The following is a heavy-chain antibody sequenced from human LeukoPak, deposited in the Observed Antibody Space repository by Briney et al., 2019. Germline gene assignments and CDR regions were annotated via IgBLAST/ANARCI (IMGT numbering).Heavy chain of an antibody. D-gene: IGHD3-22*01. J-gene: IGHJ4*02. V-gene: IGHV3-64D*06. CDR2: ISSNGGST. Sequence: GGSLRLSCAASGFTFSSHWMSWVRQAPGKGLEYVSAISSNGGSTYYADSVKGRFTISRDNSKNTLYLQMSSLRAEDTAVYYCVKGSLADYYDSTWGVYWGQGTLVTVSS. CDR3: VKGSLADYYDSTWGVY. CDR1: GFTFSSHW.